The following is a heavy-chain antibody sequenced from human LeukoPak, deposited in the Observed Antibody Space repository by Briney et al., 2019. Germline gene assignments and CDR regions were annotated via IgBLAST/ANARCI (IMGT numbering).Heavy chain of an antibody. CDR2: ITSSGNYM. CDR1: GFTFNTYT. J-gene: IGHJ5*02. D-gene: IGHD6-19*01. CDR3: ARVPYSSGWFRYNWFDP. Sequence: PGGSLRLSCAASGFTFNTYTMNWVRQAPGKGLEWVSSITSSGNYMYYADSVKGRFTISRDNAKNSLYLQMNSLRAEDTAVYYCARVPYSSGWFRYNWFDPWGQGTLVTVSS. V-gene: IGHV3-21*01.